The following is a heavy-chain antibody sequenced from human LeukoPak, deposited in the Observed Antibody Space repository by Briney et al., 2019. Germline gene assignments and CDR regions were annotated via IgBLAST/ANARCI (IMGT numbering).Heavy chain of an antibody. CDR1: GFTFNNYE. V-gene: IGHV3-48*03. CDR3: ARGGYCSGGSCYYMDV. D-gene: IGHD2-15*01. Sequence: GGSLRLSCAASGFTFNNYEMNWVRQAPGKGLEWLSFISGSGRTIYYADSVKGRFTISRDNAKNSLYLQMNSLRAEDTALYYCARGGYCSGGSCYYMDVWGKGTTVTVSS. CDR2: ISGSGRTI. J-gene: IGHJ6*03.